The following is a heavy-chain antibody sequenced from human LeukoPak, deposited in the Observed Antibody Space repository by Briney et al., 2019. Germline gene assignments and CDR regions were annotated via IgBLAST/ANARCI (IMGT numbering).Heavy chain of an antibody. CDR3: ARALTGGYFDY. CDR2: IYYSGST. V-gene: IGHV4-59*12. CDR1: GGSISSYY. D-gene: IGHD1-20*01. Sequence: SETLSLTCTVSGGSISSYYWSWIRQPPGKGLEWIGYIYYSGSTYYNPSLKSRVTISVDTSKNQFSLKPSSVAAADTAVYYCARALTGGYFDYWGQGTLVTVSS. J-gene: IGHJ4*02.